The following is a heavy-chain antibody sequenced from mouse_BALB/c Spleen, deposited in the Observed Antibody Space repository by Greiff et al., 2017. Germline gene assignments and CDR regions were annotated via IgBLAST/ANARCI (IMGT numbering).Heavy chain of an antibody. Sequence: EVKLVESGGGLVKPGGSLKLSCAASGFTFSSYAMSWVRQTPEKRLEWVATISSGGSYTYYPDSVKGRFTISRDNAKNTLYLQMSSLRSEDTAMYYCARGGGRDFDYWGQGTTLTVSS. D-gene: IGHD1-1*01. CDR3: ARGGGRDFDY. CDR2: ISSGGSYT. J-gene: IGHJ2*01. CDR1: GFTFSSYA. V-gene: IGHV5-9-3*01.